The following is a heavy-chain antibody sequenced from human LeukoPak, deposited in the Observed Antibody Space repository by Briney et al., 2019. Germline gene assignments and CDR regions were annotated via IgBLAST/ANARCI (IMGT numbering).Heavy chain of an antibody. V-gene: IGHV3-7*01. D-gene: IGHD2-2*01. CDR2: ILPDGSQK. Sequence: GGSLRLSCVASDFTFDFYWMTWVRQAPGKGLEWLANILPDGSQKYYVDSVKGRLTFSRDNPKNSLYLQINNLRAEDTAVYYCGRLAHNAWYAIDFWGQGTLVTVSS. J-gene: IGHJ4*02. CDR1: DFTFDFYW. CDR3: GRLAHNAWYAIDF.